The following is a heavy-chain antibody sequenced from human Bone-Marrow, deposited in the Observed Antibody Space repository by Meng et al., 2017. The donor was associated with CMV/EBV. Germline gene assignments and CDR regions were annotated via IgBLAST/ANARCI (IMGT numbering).Heavy chain of an antibody. D-gene: IGHD1-7*01. CDR2: ISGSGGST. V-gene: IGHV3-23*01. CDR3: ARVRNYVSWFDP. J-gene: IGHJ5*01. Sequence: GGSLRLSCAASGFTFGNYAMSWVRQAPGKGLEWVSSISGSGGSTYYADSVKGRFTISRDNSKNTLYLQMNRLRVEDTAVYYCARVRNYVSWFDPWGQGTTVTVSS. CDR1: GFTFGNYA.